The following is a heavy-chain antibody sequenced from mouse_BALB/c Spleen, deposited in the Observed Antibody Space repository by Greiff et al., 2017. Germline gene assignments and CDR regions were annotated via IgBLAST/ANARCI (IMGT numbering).Heavy chain of an antibody. D-gene: IGHD2-14*01. CDR3: ARGVRRDYCAMDY. J-gene: IGHJ4*01. CDR2: INSNGGST. CDR1: GFTFSSYG. V-gene: IGHV5-6-3*01. Sequence: EVMLVESGGGLVQPGGSLKLSCAASGFTFSSYGMSWVRQTPDKRLELVATINSNGGSTYYPDSVKGRFTIARDNAKNTLYLQMSSLKSEDTAMYYGARGVRRDYCAMDYWGQGTSVTVSS.